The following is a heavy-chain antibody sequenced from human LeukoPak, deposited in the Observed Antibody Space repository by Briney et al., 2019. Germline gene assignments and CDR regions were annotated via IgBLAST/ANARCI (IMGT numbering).Heavy chain of an antibody. CDR1: GFTFSSYG. V-gene: IGHV3-30*02. CDR3: ARDKEDSSGFPLGY. CDR2: IRYGSNK. D-gene: IGHD3-22*01. Sequence: GGSLRLSCAASGFTFSSYGMHWVRQAPGKGLEWVAFIRYGSNKYYADSVKGRFTISRDNSKNTLYLQMNSLRAEDTAVYYCARDKEDSSGFPLGYWGQGTLVTVSS. J-gene: IGHJ4*02.